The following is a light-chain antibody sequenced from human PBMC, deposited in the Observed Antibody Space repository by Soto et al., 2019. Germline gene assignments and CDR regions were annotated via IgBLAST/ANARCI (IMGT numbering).Light chain of an antibody. CDR1: NSDVGRFNY. Sequence: QSALTQPASVSGSPGQSITISCTGTNSDVGRFNYVSWYQQHPGKVPRLIIYEVTDRPSGVSDRFSGSKSGNTASLTISGLQAEDEATYYCHSYTSTTTWVFGGGTQLTVL. CDR3: HSYTSTTTWV. CDR2: EVT. V-gene: IGLV2-14*03. J-gene: IGLJ3*02.